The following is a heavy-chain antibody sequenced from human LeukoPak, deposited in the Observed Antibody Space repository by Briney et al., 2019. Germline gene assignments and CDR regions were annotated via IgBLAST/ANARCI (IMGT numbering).Heavy chain of an antibody. CDR3: ARGRDGYNPPDY. CDR2: INSDVSST. Sequence: PGGSLRLSCAVSGFTFSSYEMNWGRQAPGKGVVWVSRINSDVSSTTYADSVKGRFTISRDNAKNTLYLQMNSLRAEDTAVYYCARGRDGYNPPDYWGQGTLVTVSS. CDR1: GFTFSSYE. V-gene: IGHV3-74*01. J-gene: IGHJ4*02. D-gene: IGHD5-24*01.